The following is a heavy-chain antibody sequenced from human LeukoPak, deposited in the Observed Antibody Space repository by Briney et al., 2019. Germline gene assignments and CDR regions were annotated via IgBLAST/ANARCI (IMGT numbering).Heavy chain of an antibody. CDR1: GGSISSSSYY. Sequence: SETLSLTCTVSGGSISSSSYYWGWIRQPPGKGLEWIGNIYYSGSTYYNPSLKSRVTISVDTSKNQFSLKLSSVTAADTAVYYCAREGRDCSGGSCHPYFDYWGQGTLVTVSS. D-gene: IGHD2-15*01. CDR3: AREGRDCSGGSCHPYFDY. J-gene: IGHJ4*02. CDR2: IYYSGST. V-gene: IGHV4-39*02.